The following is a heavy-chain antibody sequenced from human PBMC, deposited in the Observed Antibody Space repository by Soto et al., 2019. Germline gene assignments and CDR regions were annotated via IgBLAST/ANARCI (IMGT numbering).Heavy chain of an antibody. D-gene: IGHD3-10*01. CDR1: GGSISSGGYS. Sequence: SETLSLTCAVSGGSISSGGYSWSWIRQPPGKGLEWIGYIYHSGSTYYNPSLKSRVTISVDRSKNQFSLKLSSVTAADTAVYYCARGHYYGSGSYGLRYYYYYYMDVWGKGTTVTVSS. CDR3: ARGHYYGSGSYGLRYYYYYYMDV. V-gene: IGHV4-30-2*01. J-gene: IGHJ6*03. CDR2: IYHSGST.